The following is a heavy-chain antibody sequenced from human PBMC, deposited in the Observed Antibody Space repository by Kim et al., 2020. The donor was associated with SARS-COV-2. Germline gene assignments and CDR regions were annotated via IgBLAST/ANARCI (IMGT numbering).Heavy chain of an antibody. V-gene: IGHV7-4-1*02. J-gene: IGHJ6*02. D-gene: IGHD4-17*01. CDR2: ISTNTGNP. Sequence: ASVKVSCKASGYTFTSYAMNWVRQAPGQGLEWMGWISTNTGNPTYAQGFTGRFVFSLDTSVSTAYLQISSLKAEDTAVYYCARAEEHDYGDHNGGYYYGMDVWGQGTTVTVSS. CDR1: GYTFTSYA. CDR3: ARAEEHDYGDHNGGYYYGMDV.